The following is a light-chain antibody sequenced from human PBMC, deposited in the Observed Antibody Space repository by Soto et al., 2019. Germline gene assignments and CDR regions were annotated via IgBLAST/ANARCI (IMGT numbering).Light chain of an antibody. V-gene: IGLV2-11*01. Sequence: QSVLTQPRSVPGSPGQSVTISCTGTSSDVGGYNYVSWYQQHPGPVTKLMIYDVSNRPSGVPDRFSGSKSGNTASLTISGLQAEDEADYYCCSYADGHNSLLFGGGTKLTVL. CDR3: CSYADGHNSLL. CDR2: DVS. CDR1: SSDVGGYNY. J-gene: IGLJ2*01.